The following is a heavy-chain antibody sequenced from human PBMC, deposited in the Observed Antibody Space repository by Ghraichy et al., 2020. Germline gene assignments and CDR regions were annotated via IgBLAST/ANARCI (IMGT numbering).Heavy chain of an antibody. CDR2: IYYSGST. CDR3: ASITMVRGPKTPGDY. Sequence: SETLSLTCTVSGGSISSSSYYWGWIRQPPGKGLEWIGSIYYSGSTYYNPSLKSRVTISVDTSKNQFSLKLSSVTAADTAVYYCASITMVRGPKTPGDYWGRGTLVTVSS. V-gene: IGHV4-39*01. CDR1: GGSISSSSYY. J-gene: IGHJ4*02. D-gene: IGHD3-10*01.